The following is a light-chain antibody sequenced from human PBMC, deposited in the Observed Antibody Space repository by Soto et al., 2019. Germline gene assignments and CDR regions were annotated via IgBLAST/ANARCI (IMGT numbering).Light chain of an antibody. CDR2: DAS. CDR1: QSVGSY. J-gene: IGKJ4*01. Sequence: EIVLTQSPATLSLSPGDRATLSCRASQSVGSYLAWYQQKPGQAPRLLIYDASNRATGIPARFSGSGSGTDFTLTITRLEPEDFAVYYCQHRSNWPSTFGGGTKVEIK. V-gene: IGKV3-11*01. CDR3: QHRSNWPST.